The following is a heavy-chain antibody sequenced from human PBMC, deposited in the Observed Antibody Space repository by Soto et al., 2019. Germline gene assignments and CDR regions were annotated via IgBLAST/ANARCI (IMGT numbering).Heavy chain of an antibody. Sequence: PGESLKISCKGSGYSFTSYWIGWVRQMPGKGLEWMGIIYPGDSDTRYSPSFQGQVTISADKSISTAYLQWSSLKASDTAMYYCAGSDYGGNSSYYCGMDFWGQGTTVTVSS. CDR2: IYPGDSDT. J-gene: IGHJ6*02. V-gene: IGHV5-51*01. CDR3: AGSDYGGNSSYYCGMDF. CDR1: GYSFTSYW. D-gene: IGHD4-17*01.